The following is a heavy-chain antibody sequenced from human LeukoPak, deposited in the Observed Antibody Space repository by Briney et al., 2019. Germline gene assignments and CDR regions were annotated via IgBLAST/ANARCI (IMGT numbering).Heavy chain of an antibody. CDR2: ISAYNGNT. D-gene: IGHD6-13*01. CDR3: ARGGEQQLVLGGRSTRFDY. J-gene: IGHJ4*02. Sequence: ASVKVSCKASGYTFTSYGISWVRQAPGQGLEWMGWISAYNGNTNYAQKFQGRVTMTRDTSISTAYMELSRLRSDDTAVYYCARGGEQQLVLGGRSTRFDYWGQGTLVTVSS. V-gene: IGHV1-18*01. CDR1: GYTFTSYG.